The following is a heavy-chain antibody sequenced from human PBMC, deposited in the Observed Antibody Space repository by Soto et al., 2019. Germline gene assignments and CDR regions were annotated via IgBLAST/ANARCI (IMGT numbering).Heavy chain of an antibody. V-gene: IGHV4-4*02. CDR2: IYHLGGT. Sequence: PSETLSLTCAVSGDSVRGSNWWTWVRQSPGKGLEWIGEIYHLGGTNYNPSLKSRVTISVDMAKNQVSLKLSSVTAADTAVYYCATMKKPRSYYYGLNVWGQGTTVTVSS. CDR1: GDSVRGSNW. J-gene: IGHJ6*02. CDR3: ATMKKPRSYYYGLNV.